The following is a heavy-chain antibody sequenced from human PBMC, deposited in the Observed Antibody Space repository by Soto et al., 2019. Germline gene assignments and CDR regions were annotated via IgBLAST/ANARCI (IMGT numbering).Heavy chain of an antibody. J-gene: IGHJ4*02. V-gene: IGHV3-15*07. Sequence: EVQLVESGGGLVKPGGSLRLSCAASGFSFNNAWMNWVRQAPGKGLEWVGRIKSKTDGGTIDYAAPVKGRFTISRDDSXXXXXXXXXXXXXXXXXXXXXXXXXXXXPIDSWGQGTLVTVSS. CDR1: GFSFNNAW. CDR2: IKSKTDGGTI. CDR3: XXXXXXXPIDS.